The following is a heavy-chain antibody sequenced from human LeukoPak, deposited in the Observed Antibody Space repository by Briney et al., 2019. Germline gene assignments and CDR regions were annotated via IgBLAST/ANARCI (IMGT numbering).Heavy chain of an antibody. Sequence: SETLSLTCTVSGYSISSGYYWGWIRQPPGKGLEWIGSIYHSGSTNYNPSLKSRVTISVDKSKNQFSLKLSSVTAADTAVYYCAREGYDYSIDYWGQGTLVTVSS. J-gene: IGHJ4*02. CDR2: IYHSGST. CDR1: GYSISSGYY. CDR3: AREGYDYSIDY. D-gene: IGHD2-15*01. V-gene: IGHV4-38-2*02.